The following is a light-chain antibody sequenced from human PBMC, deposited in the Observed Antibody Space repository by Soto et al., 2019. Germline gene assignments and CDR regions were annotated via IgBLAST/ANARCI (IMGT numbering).Light chain of an antibody. Sequence: AIRMTQSPSSFSASTGDRVTITCRASQGISSYLAWYQQKPGKAPKLLIYAASTLQSGGPSRFSGSGSGTDFPLTFSCLQSEDFATYYCQQYYSYPRTFGQGTKVEIK. CDR3: QQYYSYPRT. CDR2: AAS. CDR1: QGISSY. J-gene: IGKJ1*01. V-gene: IGKV1-8*01.